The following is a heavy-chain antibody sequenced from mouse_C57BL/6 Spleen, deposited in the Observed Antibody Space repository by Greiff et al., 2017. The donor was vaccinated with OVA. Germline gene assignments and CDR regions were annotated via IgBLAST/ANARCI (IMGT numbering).Heavy chain of an antibody. CDR2: ILPGSGST. J-gene: IGHJ4*01. D-gene: IGHD2-10*01. CDR3: ASLPPDPYYALDY. V-gene: IGHV1-9*01. Sequence: QVQLQQSGAELMKPGASVKLSCKATGYTFTGYWIEWVKQRPGHGLEWIGEILPGSGSTNYNEKFKGKATLTADKSSNTAYMHLSSLTTEDSAIYYCASLPPDPYYALDYWGQGTSVTVSS. CDR1: GYTFTGYW.